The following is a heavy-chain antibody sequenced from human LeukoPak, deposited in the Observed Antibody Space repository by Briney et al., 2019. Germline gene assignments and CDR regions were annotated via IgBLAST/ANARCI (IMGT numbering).Heavy chain of an antibody. V-gene: IGHV4-39*01. J-gene: IGHJ6*02. Sequence: YSGSTYYNPSLKSRVTISVDTSKNQFSLKLSSVTAADTAVYYCARGEKYCSSTSCTVTYYYYGMDVWGQGTTVTVSS. D-gene: IGHD2-2*01. CDR3: ARGEKYCSSTSCTVTYYYYGMDV. CDR2: YSGST.